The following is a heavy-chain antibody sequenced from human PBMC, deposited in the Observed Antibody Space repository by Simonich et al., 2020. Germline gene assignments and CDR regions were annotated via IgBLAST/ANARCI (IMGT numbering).Heavy chain of an antibody. Sequence: EVQLVESGGGLVKPGGSLRLSCSASGLPFSSYGMNWVREAPGREREWVSSISNSSSKIFDADSVKGRFTIARDNAKNSLYLKMNSLRAEDTAVYYCARARGDSSSWYFDYWGQGTLVTVSS. CDR3: ARARGDSSSWYFDY. J-gene: IGHJ4*02. D-gene: IGHD6-13*01. V-gene: IGHV3-21*01. CDR1: GLPFSSYG. CDR2: ISNSSSKI.